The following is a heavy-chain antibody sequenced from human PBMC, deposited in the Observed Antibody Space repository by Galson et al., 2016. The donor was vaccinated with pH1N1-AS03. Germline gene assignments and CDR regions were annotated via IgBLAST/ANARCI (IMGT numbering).Heavy chain of an antibody. CDR2: LSGSGDST. CDR3: AKADCSSSSCYRCNY. CDR1: GFTFSNYA. Sequence: SLRLSCAASGFTFSNYAMNWVRQAPGKGLAWVSILSGSGDSTKYADPVKGRLTISRDNSKNTLYLQMNSLRAEDTAVYYCAKADCSSSSCYRCNYWGQGTLVTVSS. J-gene: IGHJ4*02. D-gene: IGHD2-2*01. V-gene: IGHV3-23*01.